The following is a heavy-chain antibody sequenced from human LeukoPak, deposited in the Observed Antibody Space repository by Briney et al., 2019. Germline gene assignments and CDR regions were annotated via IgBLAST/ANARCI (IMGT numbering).Heavy chain of an antibody. CDR1: AFPFSSYW. D-gene: IGHD5-24*01. CDR3: TRVGYIDEGIDY. CDR2: IKQDGSKE. V-gene: IGHV3-7*04. Sequence: GGSLRLSCVASAFPFSSYWMTWVRQALGKGLEWVANIKQDGSKESYVDSVKGRFTISRDNAKNSLYLQMNSLRAEDTAIYYCTRVGYIDEGIDYWGQGTLVTVSS. J-gene: IGHJ4*02.